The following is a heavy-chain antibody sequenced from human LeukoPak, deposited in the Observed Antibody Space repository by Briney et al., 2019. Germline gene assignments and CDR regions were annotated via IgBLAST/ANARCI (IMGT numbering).Heavy chain of an antibody. CDR1: GGSISSYY. CDR2: IYTSGST. Sequence: SETLSLTCTVPGGSISSYYWSWIRQPAGKGLEWIGRIYTSGSTNYNPSLKSRVTMSVDTSKNQFSLKLSSVTAADTAVYYCARAVVLAYYYDSSGYLYNWFDPWGQGTLVTVSS. CDR3: ARAVVLAYYYDSSGYLYNWFDP. J-gene: IGHJ5*02. D-gene: IGHD3-22*01. V-gene: IGHV4-4*07.